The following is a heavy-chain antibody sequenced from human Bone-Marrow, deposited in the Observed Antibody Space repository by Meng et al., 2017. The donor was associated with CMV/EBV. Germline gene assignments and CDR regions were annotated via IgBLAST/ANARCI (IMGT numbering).Heavy chain of an antibody. Sequence: GESLKISCAASGFTFSSYGMHWVRQAPGKGLEWVAFIRYDGSNKYYADSVKGRFTISGDNSKNTLYLQMNSLRAEDTAVYYCAKDATTTWGDYYYGMDVWGQGTTVTVSS. J-gene: IGHJ6*02. V-gene: IGHV3-30*02. CDR2: IRYDGSNK. D-gene: IGHD3-16*01. CDR3: AKDATTTWGDYYYGMDV. CDR1: GFTFSSYG.